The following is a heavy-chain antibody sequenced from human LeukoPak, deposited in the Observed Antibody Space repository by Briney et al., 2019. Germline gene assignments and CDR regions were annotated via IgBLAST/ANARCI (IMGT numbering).Heavy chain of an antibody. J-gene: IGHJ4*02. Sequence: VAPVKVSCKASGYAFTIYYMHWVRQAPGQGLEWMGIINPGSGSTTYSQKFQDRVTMITDTSTSTVYLDLSSLRSEDTAVYYCARSHQRNSWSAFFDYWGQGSLVTVSS. CDR3: ARSHQRNSWSAFFDY. V-gene: IGHV1-46*01. D-gene: IGHD6-13*01. CDR1: GYAFTIYY. CDR2: INPGSGST.